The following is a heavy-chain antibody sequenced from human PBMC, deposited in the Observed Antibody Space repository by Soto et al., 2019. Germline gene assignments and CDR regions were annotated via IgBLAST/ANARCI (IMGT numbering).Heavy chain of an antibody. J-gene: IGHJ5*02. V-gene: IGHV1-69*01. Sequence: QVHLVQSGAEVKKPGSSVKVSCQSSGGTFRSYSITWLRQAPGQGLERLGAIIPMFNTPNYAQKFQGRLTITADESTSTVFMELKSLRSEDTAVYYRARGGYDFEDLFDPWGQGTLVSVSS. CDR3: ARGGYDFEDLFDP. CDR2: IIPMFNTP. CDR1: GGTFRSYS. D-gene: IGHD5-12*01.